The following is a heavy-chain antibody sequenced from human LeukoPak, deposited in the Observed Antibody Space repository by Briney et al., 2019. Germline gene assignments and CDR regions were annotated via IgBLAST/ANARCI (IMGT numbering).Heavy chain of an antibody. J-gene: IGHJ4*02. CDR3: ARVAGVEVAPATSY. Sequence: SETLSLTCTVSGYSISNGFYWAWIRQPPGKGLEWIGSVYHTGSTYSNPSLKSRVTISVDTSKNQFSLSLTSVTAADTAVYYCARVAGVEVAPATSYWGQGTLVTVSS. CDR1: GYSISNGFY. CDR2: VYHTGST. D-gene: IGHD2-15*01. V-gene: IGHV4-38-2*02.